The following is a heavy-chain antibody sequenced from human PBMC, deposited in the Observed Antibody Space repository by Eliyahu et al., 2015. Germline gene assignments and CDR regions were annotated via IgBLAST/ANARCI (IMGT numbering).Heavy chain of an antibody. CDR1: GYPFTDYY. CDR3: ARVTLLRGVITH. D-gene: IGHD3-10*01. V-gene: IGHV1-2*02. J-gene: IGHJ4*02. CDR2: VNPNTGGT. Sequence: QVQLVQSGAEVXKPGAXVXVSCKPSGYPFTDYYXXWVRQAPGQGLEWVGWVNPNTGGTNYGHKLQGRVTFTRDKSINTAYMELSRLESDDTAVYFCARVTLLRGVITHWGRGTLVTVSS.